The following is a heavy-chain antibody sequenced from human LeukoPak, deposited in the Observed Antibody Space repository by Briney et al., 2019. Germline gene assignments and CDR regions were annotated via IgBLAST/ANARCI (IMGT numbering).Heavy chain of an antibody. CDR2: ISHSGGST. CDR1: GFTFSSFA. V-gene: IGHV3-23*01. CDR3: ASALVIAARDD. J-gene: IGHJ4*02. D-gene: IGHD6-6*01. Sequence: GGSLRLSCAASGFTFSSFAMTWVRQAPGKGLEWVSTISHSGGSTYYADSVKGRFTISRDSSKSTLYLQMNSLRAEDTAVYYCASALVIAARDDWGQGTLVTVSS.